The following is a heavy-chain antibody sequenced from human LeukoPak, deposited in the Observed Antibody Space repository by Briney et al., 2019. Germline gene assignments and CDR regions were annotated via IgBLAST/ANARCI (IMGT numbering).Heavy chain of an antibody. CDR1: GFTFSGSA. D-gene: IGHD6-13*01. CDR3: ANSQHRVTRFDY. Sequence: GGSLRLSCAASGFTFSGSAMHWVRQASGKGLEWVGRIRSKANSYATAYAASVKGRFTISRDDSKNTAYLQMNSLRAEDTAVYYCANSQHRVTRFDYWGRGTLATVSS. CDR2: IRSKANSYAT. V-gene: IGHV3-73*01. J-gene: IGHJ4*02.